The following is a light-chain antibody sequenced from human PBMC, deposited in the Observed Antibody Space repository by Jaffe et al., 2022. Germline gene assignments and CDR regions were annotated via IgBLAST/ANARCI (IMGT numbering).Light chain of an antibody. Sequence: NVLTQSPGTLSLSPGQRATLSCRTSQSIRSSHLNWYQHKPGQPPRLLIYGTSNRATGIPDRFSGSGSGTDFTLAISRLEPEDFAVYYCQQYGDSLYTFGQGTKLEIK. CDR2: GTS. CDR3: QQYGDSLYT. J-gene: IGKJ2*01. CDR1: QSIRSSH. V-gene: IGKV3-20*01.